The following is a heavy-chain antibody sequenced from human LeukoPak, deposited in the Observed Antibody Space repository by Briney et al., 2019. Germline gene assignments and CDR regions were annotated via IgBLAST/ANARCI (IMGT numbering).Heavy chain of an antibody. D-gene: IGHD2-2*01. CDR2: INPNSGGT. Sequence: ASVKVSCKASGYTFTGYYMHWVRQAPGQGLEWMGWINPNSGGTNYAQKFQGRVTMTRDTSISTAYMELSRLRSDDTAVYYCARDQVEPAGVYYYYYGMDVWGQGTTVTVSS. V-gene: IGHV1-2*02. CDR3: ARDQVEPAGVYYYYYGMDV. J-gene: IGHJ6*02. CDR1: GYTFTGYY.